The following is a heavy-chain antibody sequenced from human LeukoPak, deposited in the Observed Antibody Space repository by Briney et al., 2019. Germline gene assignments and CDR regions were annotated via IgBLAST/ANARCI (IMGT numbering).Heavy chain of an antibody. V-gene: IGHV3-21*04. D-gene: IGHD2-8*01. CDR3: AKDIVLMVYADDAFDI. CDR2: ISSSSSYI. J-gene: IGHJ3*02. CDR1: GFTFSSYS. Sequence: PGGSLRLSCAASGFTFSSYSMNWVRQAPGKGLEWVSSISSSSSYIYYADSVKGRFTISRDNAKNLLYLQMNSLRAEDTAVYYCAKDIVLMVYADDAFDIWGQGTMVTVSS.